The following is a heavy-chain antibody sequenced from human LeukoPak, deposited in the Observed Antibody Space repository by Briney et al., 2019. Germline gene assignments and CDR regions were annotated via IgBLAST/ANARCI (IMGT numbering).Heavy chain of an antibody. V-gene: IGHV3-7*01. Sequence: GGSLRLSCAASGFTFSSYWMSWVRQAPGKELEWVANIKQDGSEKYYVDSVKGRFTISRDNAKNSLYLQMNSLRAEDTAVYYCARGHSAMVTSYYYYMDVWGKGTTVTVSS. CDR2: IKQDGSEK. J-gene: IGHJ6*03. CDR3: ARGHSAMVTSYYYYMDV. D-gene: IGHD5-18*01. CDR1: GFTFSSYW.